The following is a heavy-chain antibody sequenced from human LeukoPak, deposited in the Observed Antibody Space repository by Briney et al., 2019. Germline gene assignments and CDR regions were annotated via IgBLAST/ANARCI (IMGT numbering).Heavy chain of an antibody. V-gene: IGHV3-33*06. D-gene: IGHD6-6*01. CDR1: GFTFSSYG. CDR2: IWYDGSNR. CDR3: AKECSSSAGGVDY. J-gene: IGHJ4*02. Sequence: GGSLRLSCAASGFTFSSYGMHWVRQAPGKGLEWVAVIWYDGSNRYYADSVKGRFTISRDNSKNTLYLQMNSLRAEDTAVYYCAKECSSSAGGVDYWGQGTLVTVSS.